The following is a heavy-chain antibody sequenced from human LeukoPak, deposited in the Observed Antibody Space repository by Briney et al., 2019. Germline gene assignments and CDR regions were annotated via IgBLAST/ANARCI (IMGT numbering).Heavy chain of an antibody. CDR1: GGSISSYY. Sequence: SETLSLTCTVSGGSISSYYWSWIRQPPGKGLEWIGEINHSGSTNYNPSLKSRVTISVDTSKNQFSLKLSSVTAADTAVYYCTRHPSWYYDSSGLDYWGQGTLVTVSS. CDR2: INHSGST. D-gene: IGHD3-22*01. J-gene: IGHJ4*02. CDR3: TRHPSWYYDSSGLDY. V-gene: IGHV4-34*01.